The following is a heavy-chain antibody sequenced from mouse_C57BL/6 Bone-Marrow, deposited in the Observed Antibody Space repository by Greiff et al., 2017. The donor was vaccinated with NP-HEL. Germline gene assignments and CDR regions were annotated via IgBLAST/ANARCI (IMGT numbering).Heavy chain of an antibody. V-gene: IGHV1-54*01. J-gene: IGHJ2*01. CDR1: GYAFTNYL. CDR2: INPGSGGT. Sequence: QVHVKQSGAELVRPGTSVKVSCKASGYAFTNYLIEWVKQRPGQGLEWIGVINPGSGGTNYNEKFKGKATLTADKSSSTAYMQLSSLTSEDSAVYFCARPETAQARGYWGQGTTLTVSS. CDR3: ARPETAQARGY. D-gene: IGHD3-2*02.